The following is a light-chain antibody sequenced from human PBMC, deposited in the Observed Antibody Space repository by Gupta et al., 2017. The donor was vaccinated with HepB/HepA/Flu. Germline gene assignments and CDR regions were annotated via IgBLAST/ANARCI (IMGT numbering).Light chain of an antibody. Sequence: QSVLTPPPSVSGAPGHRVTISSTWSTSNLGAGYDVHWYQQLPGTAPKLLIYGNSNRPSGVADRFSGSKPGTSASLAITGLQAEDEADYYCQSYDSSLSGSPNYVFGTGTKVTVL. CDR3: QSYDSSLSGSPNYV. J-gene: IGLJ1*01. CDR2: GNS. CDR1: TSNLGAGYD. V-gene: IGLV1-40*01.